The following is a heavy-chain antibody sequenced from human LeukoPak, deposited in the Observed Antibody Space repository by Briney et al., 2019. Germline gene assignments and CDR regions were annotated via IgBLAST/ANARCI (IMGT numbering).Heavy chain of an antibody. V-gene: IGHV4-39*01. J-gene: IGHJ4*02. CDR1: GGSISSSSYY. CDR2: IYYSGST. Sequence: SETLSLTCTVSGGSISSSSYYWGWIRQPPGKGLEWIGSIYYSGSTYYNPSLKSRVTISVDTSKNQFSLKLSSVTAADTAVYYCARRCSSTSCYTGTDYWGQGTLSPSPQ. D-gene: IGHD2-2*02. CDR3: ARRCSSTSCYTGTDY.